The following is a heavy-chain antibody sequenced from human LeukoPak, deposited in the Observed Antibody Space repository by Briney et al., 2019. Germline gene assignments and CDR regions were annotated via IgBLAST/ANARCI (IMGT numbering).Heavy chain of an antibody. V-gene: IGHV3-30*03. CDR2: ISYDGSNK. CDR3: ARDVHIVVVTACLFDY. Sequence: GGSLRLSCAASGFTFSSYGMHWVRQAPGKGLKWVAVISYDGSNKYYADSVKGRFTISRDNSKNTLYLQMNSLRAEDTAVYYCARDVHIVVVTACLFDYWGQGTLVTVSS. J-gene: IGHJ4*02. D-gene: IGHD2-21*02. CDR1: GFTFSSYG.